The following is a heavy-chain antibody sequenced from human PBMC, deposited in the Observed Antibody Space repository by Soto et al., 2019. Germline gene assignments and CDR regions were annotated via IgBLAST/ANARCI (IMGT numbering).Heavy chain of an antibody. J-gene: IGHJ6*02. CDR2: ISSSSSYI. CDR3: ARDVGGDYWYSYYYYGMDV. CDR1: GFTFSSYS. V-gene: IGHV3-21*01. Sequence: EVQLVESGGGLVKPGGSLRLSCAASGFTFSSYSMNWVRQAPGKGLEWVSSISSSSSYIYYADSVKGRFTISRDNAKNSLYLQMNSLRAEDTVVYYCARDVGGDYWYSYYYYGMDVWGQGTTVTVSS. D-gene: IGHD4-17*01.